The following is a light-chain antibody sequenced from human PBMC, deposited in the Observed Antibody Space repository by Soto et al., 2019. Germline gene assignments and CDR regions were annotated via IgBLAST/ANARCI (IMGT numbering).Light chain of an antibody. Sequence: ELVLTQSPATLSSFPGDRATLSCRASQSVGSSYLAWYQQKPGQAPRLLIYDASSRATGIPDRLSGSGSGTDLTITISRLEPEDGEVYFGQHCGISPHTFGQGTKVDIK. CDR3: QHCGISPHT. V-gene: IGKV3-20*01. CDR1: QSVGSSY. CDR2: DAS. J-gene: IGKJ1*01.